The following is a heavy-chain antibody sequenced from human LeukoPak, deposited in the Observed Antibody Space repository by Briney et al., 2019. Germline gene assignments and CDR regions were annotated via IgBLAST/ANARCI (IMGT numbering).Heavy chain of an antibody. Sequence: SETLSLTCTVSGGSISSGSYYWSWIRQPAGKGPKWIGRIYTSGSTNYNPSLKSRVTMPVDTSKNQFSLKLSSVTAADTAVYYCARDTAMVMYNWFDPWGQGTLVTVSS. CDR3: ARDTAMVMYNWFDP. V-gene: IGHV4-61*02. CDR2: IYTSGST. CDR1: GGSISSGSYY. J-gene: IGHJ5*02. D-gene: IGHD5-18*01.